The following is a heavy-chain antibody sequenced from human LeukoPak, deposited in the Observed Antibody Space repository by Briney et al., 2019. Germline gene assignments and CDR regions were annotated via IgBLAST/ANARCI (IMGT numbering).Heavy chain of an antibody. CDR1: GYSISSGYY. J-gene: IGHJ4*02. V-gene: IGHV4-38-2*02. CDR2: IYYSGST. Sequence: PSETLSLTCTVSGYSISSGYYWGWIRQPPGKGLEWIGSIYYSGSTYYNPSLKSRVTISVDTSKNQFSLKLSSVTAADTAVYYCARDALVLYDSSGNFDYWGQGTLVTVSS. CDR3: ARDALVLYDSSGNFDY. D-gene: IGHD3-22*01.